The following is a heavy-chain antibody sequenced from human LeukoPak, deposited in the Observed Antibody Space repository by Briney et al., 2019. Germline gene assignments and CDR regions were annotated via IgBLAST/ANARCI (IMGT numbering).Heavy chain of an antibody. CDR3: ARAAQYCSSTSCYAFNWFDP. Sequence: SVKVSCKASGGTFSSYAISWVRQAPGQGLEWMGGIIPILGTANYAQKFQGRVTITADKSTSTAYMELSSLRSEDTAVYYCARAAQYCSSTSCYAFNWFDPWGQGTLVTVSS. V-gene: IGHV1-69*06. CDR1: GGTFSSYA. CDR2: IIPILGTA. J-gene: IGHJ5*02. D-gene: IGHD2-2*01.